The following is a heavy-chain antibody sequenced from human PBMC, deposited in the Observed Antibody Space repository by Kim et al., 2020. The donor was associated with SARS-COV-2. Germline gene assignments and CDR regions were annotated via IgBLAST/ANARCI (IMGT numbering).Heavy chain of an antibody. CDR3: ARQGQDNSKWYSYLDN. J-gene: IGHJ4*02. Sequence: SETLSLTCTVSGGSISSHYWSWVRQPPGKGLEWIGYINYSGSTTYNPSLNSRVTISVDRSKTQFSLKLGSVTAADTAIYYCARQGQDNSKWYSYLDNWGQGILVTVSS. D-gene: IGHD4-4*01. V-gene: IGHV4-59*08. CDR2: INYSGST. CDR1: GGSISSHY.